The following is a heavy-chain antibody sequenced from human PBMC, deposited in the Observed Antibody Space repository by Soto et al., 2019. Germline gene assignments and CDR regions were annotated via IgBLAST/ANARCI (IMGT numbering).Heavy chain of an antibody. D-gene: IGHD1-1*01. CDR1: GYSYISYA. J-gene: IGHJ4*02. Sequence: ASGKVSCKASGYSYISYAIHWVRQAPGQGLEWMGWINADDDGTKYSQKFQGRITITRDTHASTIYLELSSLTSEDTAIYYCASTTGTYALEIWGQGTPFTVSS. V-gene: IGHV1-3*01. CDR3: ASTTGTYALEI. CDR2: INADDDGT.